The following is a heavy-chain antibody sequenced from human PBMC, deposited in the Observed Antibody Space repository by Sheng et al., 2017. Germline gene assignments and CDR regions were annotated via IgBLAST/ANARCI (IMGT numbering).Heavy chain of an antibody. Sequence: QLQLQESGPGLVKPSETLSLTCTVSDGSITNSNYYWGWIRQPPGEGLEWIGSIYYSGNTYYNPSLKSRVTISVDTSKNQFSLKLSSVTAADTAVYYCARDGPAGYWGQGTLVTVSS. CDR2: IYYSGNT. CDR1: DGSITNSNYY. V-gene: IGHV4-39*07. CDR3: ARDGPAGY. J-gene: IGHJ4*02.